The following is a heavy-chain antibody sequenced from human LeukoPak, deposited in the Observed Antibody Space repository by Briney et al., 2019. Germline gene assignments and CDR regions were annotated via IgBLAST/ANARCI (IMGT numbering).Heavy chain of an antibody. J-gene: IGHJ3*02. CDR1: GGTFSSYA. CDR2: IIPMFGTA. V-gene: IGHV1-69*06. D-gene: IGHD3-16*02. CDR3: ARGFMDYVGGSYRYDVFDI. Sequence: VASVKVSCKASGGTFSSYAISWVRQAPGEGLEWMGGIIPMFGTANYAQKFQGRVTITADKSTSTAYMELSSLRSEDTAVYYCARGFMDYVGGSYRYDVFDIWGQGTMVTVSS.